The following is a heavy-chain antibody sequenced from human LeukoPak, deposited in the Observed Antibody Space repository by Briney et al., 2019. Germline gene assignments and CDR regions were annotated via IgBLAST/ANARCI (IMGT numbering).Heavy chain of an antibody. J-gene: IGHJ3*02. CDR3: ARHRGYYDFWSGYLTDDAFDI. D-gene: IGHD3-3*01. CDR1: GYSFTSYW. V-gene: IGHV5-51*01. Sequence: GESLKISCKGSGYSFTSYWIGWVRQMPGKGLEWMGIIYPGDSDTRYSPSFQGQVTISADKSISTAYLQWCSLKASDTAMYYCARHRGYYDFWSGYLTDDAFDIWGQGTMVTVSS. CDR2: IYPGDSDT.